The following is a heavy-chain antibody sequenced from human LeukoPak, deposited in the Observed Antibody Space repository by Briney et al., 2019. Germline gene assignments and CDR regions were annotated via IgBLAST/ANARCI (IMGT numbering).Heavy chain of an antibody. CDR1: GFTFSDYY. V-gene: IGHV3-11*01. CDR3: ARGEVDIVATITYYYYGMDV. CDR2: ISSSGSTI. Sequence: KTGGSLRLSCAASGFTFSDYYMSWIRQAPGKGLEWVSYISSSGSTIYYADSVKGRFTISRDNAKNSLYLQMNSLRAEDMAVYYCARGEVDIVATITYYYYGMDVWGQGTTVTVSS. D-gene: IGHD5-12*01. J-gene: IGHJ6*02.